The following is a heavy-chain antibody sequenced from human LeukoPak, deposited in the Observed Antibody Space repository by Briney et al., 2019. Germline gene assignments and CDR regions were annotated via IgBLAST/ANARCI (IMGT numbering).Heavy chain of an antibody. J-gene: IGHJ6*02. D-gene: IGHD3-3*01. V-gene: IGHV4-39*01. Sequence: SETLSLTCTVSGGSISSSSYYWGWIRQPPGKGLEWIGSIYYSGSTYYNPSLKSRVTISVDTSKNQFSLKLSSVTAADTAVYYCARRSADFWSGNLAMDVWGQGTTVTVSS. CDR3: ARRSADFWSGNLAMDV. CDR1: GGSISSSSYY. CDR2: IYYSGST.